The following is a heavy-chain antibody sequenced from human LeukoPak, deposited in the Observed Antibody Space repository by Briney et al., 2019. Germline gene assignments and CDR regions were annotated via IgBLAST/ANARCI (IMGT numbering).Heavy chain of an antibody. D-gene: IGHD2-15*01. CDR1: GGSFSGYY. J-gene: IGHJ5*02. V-gene: IGHV4-34*01. CDR3: ARHRCSGGSCYPMNWFDP. Sequence: SETLSLTCAVYGGSFSGYYWSWIRQPPGRGLEWIGEINHSGSTNYNPSLKSRVTISVDTSKNQFSLKLSSVTAADTAVYYCARHRCSGGSCYPMNWFDPWGQGTLVTVSS. CDR2: INHSGST.